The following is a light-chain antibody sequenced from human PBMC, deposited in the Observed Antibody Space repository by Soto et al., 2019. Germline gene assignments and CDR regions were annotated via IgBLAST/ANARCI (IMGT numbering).Light chain of an antibody. J-gene: IGKJ4*01. CDR2: AAS. Sequence: DIQMTQSPSSVSASVGDRVTITCRASQGISTWLARYQQKPGKAPKLLISAASSLQSGFPSRFTGSGSGTYFTLTISSLQPEDFATYYCQQRNSFPFTFGGGTKVEMK. CDR3: QQRNSFPFT. CDR1: QGISTW. V-gene: IGKV1D-12*01.